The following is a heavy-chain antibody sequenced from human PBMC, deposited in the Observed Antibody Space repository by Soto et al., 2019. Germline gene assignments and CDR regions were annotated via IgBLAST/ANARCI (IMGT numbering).Heavy chain of an antibody. CDR3: ARDSPLPPRDWFAP. Sequence: AASVKVSCKASGYTFTSHGVTWVRQAPGQGLEWMGWISANNGNTEYAQKFQGRVTMTRDTSTSTAYMELRSLRPDDTAVYYCARDSPLPPRDWFAPGGQGTQVTVPS. CDR1: GYTFTSHG. CDR2: ISANNGNT. J-gene: IGHJ5*02. V-gene: IGHV1-18*04.